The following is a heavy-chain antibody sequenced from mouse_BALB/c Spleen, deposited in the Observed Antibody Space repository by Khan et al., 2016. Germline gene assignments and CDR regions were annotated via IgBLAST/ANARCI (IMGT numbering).Heavy chain of an antibody. CDR1: GYSITSDYA. CDR2: ISYSGST. V-gene: IGHV3-2*02. J-gene: IGHJ2*01. D-gene: IGHD1-1*01. CDR3: AVNYYGSPYYFDY. Sequence: EVQLVESGPGLVKPSQSLSLTCTVTGYSITSDYAWNWIRQFPGNKLEWMGYISYSGSTSYNPSLKSRISITRDTSKNQFFLQLNSVTTEDTATYYCAVNYYGSPYYFDYWGQGTTLTVSS.